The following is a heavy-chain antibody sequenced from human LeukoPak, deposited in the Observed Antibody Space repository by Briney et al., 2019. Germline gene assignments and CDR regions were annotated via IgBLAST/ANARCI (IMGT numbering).Heavy chain of an antibody. J-gene: IGHJ4*02. V-gene: IGHV3-33*08. D-gene: IGHD3-3*01. CDR1: GFTFSSYF. CDR3: ARDRPHTDTIFGVVITSYYFDY. CDR2: IWYDGSNK. Sequence: GGSLRLSCEASGFTFSSYFMSWVRQAPGEGLEWVAVIWYDGSNKYYADSVKGRFTISRDNSKNTLYLQMNSLRAEDTAVYYCARDRPHTDTIFGVVITSYYFDYWGQGTLVTVSS.